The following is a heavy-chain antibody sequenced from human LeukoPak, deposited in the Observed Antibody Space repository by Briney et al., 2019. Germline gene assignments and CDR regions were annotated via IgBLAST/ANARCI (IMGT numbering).Heavy chain of an antibody. Sequence: SETLSLTCTVSGGSISSGSYYWSWVRQPAGKGLEWIGRIYTSGSTNYNPSLKSRVTISVDTSKNQFSLKLSSVTAADTAVYYCASSWYCGGDCYSSADYWGQGTLVTVSS. V-gene: IGHV4-61*02. CDR3: ASSWYCGGDCYSSADY. CDR2: IYTSGST. D-gene: IGHD2-21*01. CDR1: GGSISSGSYY. J-gene: IGHJ4*02.